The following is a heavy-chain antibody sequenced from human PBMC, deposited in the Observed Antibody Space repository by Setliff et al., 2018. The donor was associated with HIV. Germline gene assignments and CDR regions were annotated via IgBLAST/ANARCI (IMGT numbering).Heavy chain of an antibody. CDR1: GGSFSASY. D-gene: IGHD3-3*01. CDR3: ARRAYYDFWSGFYLSIANRFDS. Sequence: SETLSLTCAVYGGSFSASYWSWIRQPPGKGLEWIVSLPHSGATFYNPSLRSRVTTSEDTSKNQFSLKLSSVTAADTAVYYCARRAYYDFWSGFYLSIANRFDSWGQGILVTVSS. V-gene: IGHV4-34*01. CDR2: LPHSGAT. J-gene: IGHJ5*01.